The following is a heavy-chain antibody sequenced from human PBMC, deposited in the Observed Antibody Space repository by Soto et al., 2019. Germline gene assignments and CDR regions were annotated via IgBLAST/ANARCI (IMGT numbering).Heavy chain of an antibody. CDR3: ARQGFGQLHGLVDV. V-gene: IGHV4-59*08. D-gene: IGHD3-10*01. CDR1: GGSITSHY. CDR2: IHHSGST. J-gene: IGHJ6*02. Sequence: QVQLQESGPGLVKPSETLSLTCSVSGGSITSHYCSWFRQPPGKGLEWIGYIHHSGSTSYNPSLKSRVTMSVDTSKNHFSLKVNSVTDADTALYYCARQGFGQLHGLVDVWGPGTTVTVSS.